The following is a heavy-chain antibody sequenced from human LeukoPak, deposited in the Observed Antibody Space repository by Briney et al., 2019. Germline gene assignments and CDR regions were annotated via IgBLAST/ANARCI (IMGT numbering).Heavy chain of an antibody. D-gene: IGHD6-19*01. Sequence: GGALRLSCAASGFNCSSYEMNWVGQAPGKGLEGVSYISSSGSTIYYADSVKGRFTISRDNAKNSLYLQMNSLRAEDTAVYYCARGLFSSGWYPIDYWGQGTLVTVSS. CDR3: ARGLFSSGWYPIDY. J-gene: IGHJ4*02. CDR2: ISSSGSTI. V-gene: IGHV3-48*03. CDR1: GFNCSSYE.